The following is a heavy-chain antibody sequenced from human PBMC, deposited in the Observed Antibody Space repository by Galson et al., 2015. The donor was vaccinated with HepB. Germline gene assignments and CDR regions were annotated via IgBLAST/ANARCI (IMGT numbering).Heavy chain of an antibody. D-gene: IGHD6-13*01. Sequence: SVKVSCKASGYTFTGYYMHWVRQAPGQGLEWMGWINPNSGGTNYAQKFQGRVTMTRDTSISTAYMELSRLRSDDTAVYYCARDIAAAGNIDYWGQGTLVTVSS. CDR2: INPNSGGT. J-gene: IGHJ4*02. CDR3: ARDIAAAGNIDY. V-gene: IGHV1-2*02. CDR1: GYTFTGYY.